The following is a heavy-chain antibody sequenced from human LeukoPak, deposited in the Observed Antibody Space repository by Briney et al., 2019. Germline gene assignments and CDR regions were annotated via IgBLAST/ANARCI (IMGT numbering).Heavy chain of an antibody. Sequence: SETLSLTCTVSGGSISSGDYYWSWIRQPPGKGLEWIGYIYYSGSTYYNPSLKSRVTISVDTSKNQFSLKLSSVTAADTAVYYCANYYYDSSGHYDYWGQGTLVTVSS. CDR1: GGSISSGDYY. CDR3: ANYYYDSSGHYDY. V-gene: IGHV4-30-4*08. J-gene: IGHJ4*02. CDR2: IYYSGST. D-gene: IGHD3-22*01.